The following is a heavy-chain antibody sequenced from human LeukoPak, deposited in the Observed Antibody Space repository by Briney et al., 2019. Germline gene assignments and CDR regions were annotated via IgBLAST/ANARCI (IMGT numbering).Heavy chain of an antibody. Sequence: PGGSLRLSCAASGFTFSSYEMNWVRQAPGEGLGWVSYISSSGSTIYYADSVKGRFTISRDNAKNSLYLQMNSLRAEDTAVYYCARTSRGSYRRWFDPWGQGTLVTVSS. CDR2: ISSSGSTI. V-gene: IGHV3-48*03. CDR3: ARTSRGSYRRWFDP. D-gene: IGHD3-16*02. J-gene: IGHJ5*02. CDR1: GFTFSSYE.